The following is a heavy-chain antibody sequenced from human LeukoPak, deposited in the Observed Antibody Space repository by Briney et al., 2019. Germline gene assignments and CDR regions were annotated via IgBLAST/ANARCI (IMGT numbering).Heavy chain of an antibody. Sequence: GASVKVSCKASGFTFTGYYMHWVRQAPGQGLEWMGWINPNSGGTNYAQKFQGRVTMTRDTSISTAYMELSRLRSDDTAVYYCASQCLSGSYEAWFDPWGQGTLVTVSS. J-gene: IGHJ5*02. V-gene: IGHV1-2*02. CDR3: ASQCLSGSYEAWFDP. CDR2: INPNSGGT. CDR1: GFTFTGYY. D-gene: IGHD1-26*01.